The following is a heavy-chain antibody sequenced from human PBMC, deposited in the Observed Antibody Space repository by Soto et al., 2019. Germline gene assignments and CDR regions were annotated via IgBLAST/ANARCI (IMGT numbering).Heavy chain of an antibody. CDR1: GESISRSYW. D-gene: IGHD6-13*01. CDR3: ASSNIAAAGFYYYGMDV. Sequence: SETLSLTCAVSGESISRSYWSSWVRQLPGKGLECIGEIYYSGTTNYNPSLKSRVTISVDTSKNQFSLKLSSVTAADTAVYYCASSNIAAAGFYYYGMDVWGRGTTVTVS. V-gene: IGHV4-4*02. J-gene: IGHJ6*02. CDR2: IYYSGTT.